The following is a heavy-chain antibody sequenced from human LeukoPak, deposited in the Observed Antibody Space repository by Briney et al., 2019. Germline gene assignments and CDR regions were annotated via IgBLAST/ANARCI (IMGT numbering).Heavy chain of an antibody. J-gene: IGHJ4*02. CDR3: ARETMGGRFGN. V-gene: IGHV4-59*01. CDR1: GGSISNFY. D-gene: IGHD3-16*01. CDR2: IYYSGST. Sequence: SETLSLTCTVSGGSISNFYWSWIRQPPGKGLEWIGYIYYSGSTNYNPSLKSRVTISLDTSKNQFSLKLSSVTAADTAVYFCARETMGGRFGNWGQGTLVTVSS.